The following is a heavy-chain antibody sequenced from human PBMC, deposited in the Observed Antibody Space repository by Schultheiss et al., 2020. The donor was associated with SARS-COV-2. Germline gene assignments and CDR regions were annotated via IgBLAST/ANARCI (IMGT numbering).Heavy chain of an antibody. J-gene: IGHJ4*02. CDR1: GGSFSGYY. D-gene: IGHD3-16*01. V-gene: IGHV4-59*08. CDR2: IYYSGST. Sequence: SQTLSLTCAVYGGSFSGYYWSWIRQPPGKGLEWIGYIYYSGSTNYNPSLKSRVTISVDTSKNQFSLKLSSVTAADTAVYYCARHDDYVPFDYWGQGTLVTVSS. CDR3: ARHDDYVPFDY.